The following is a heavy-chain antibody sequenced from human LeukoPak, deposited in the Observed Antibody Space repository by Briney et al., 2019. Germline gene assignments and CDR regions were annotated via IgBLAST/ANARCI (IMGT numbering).Heavy chain of an antibody. D-gene: IGHD2-2*01. CDR1: GFTFSSYE. CDR3: AREYCSSTSCYPMDY. J-gene: IGHJ4*02. V-gene: IGHV3-48*03. CDR2: ISSSGSTI. Sequence: GGSLRLSCAASGFTFSSYEMNWARQAPGKGLEWVSYISSSGSTIYYADSVKGRFTISRDNAKNSLYLQMNSLRAEDTAVYYCAREYCSSTSCYPMDYWGQGTLVTVSS.